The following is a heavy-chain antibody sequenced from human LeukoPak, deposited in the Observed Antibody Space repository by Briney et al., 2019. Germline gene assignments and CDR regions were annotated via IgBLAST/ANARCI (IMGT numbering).Heavy chain of an antibody. J-gene: IGHJ4*02. Sequence: GGSLRLSCAASGFTFSSYNMNWVRQAPGKGLEWVSSISSSSSYIYYADSVKGRFTISRDNAKNSLYLQMNSLRAEDTAVYYCSRDGNLITFGGIIANDFWGQGTLVTVSS. CDR3: SRDGNLITFGGIIANDF. D-gene: IGHD3-16*02. CDR2: ISSSSSYI. V-gene: IGHV3-21*01. CDR1: GFTFSSYN.